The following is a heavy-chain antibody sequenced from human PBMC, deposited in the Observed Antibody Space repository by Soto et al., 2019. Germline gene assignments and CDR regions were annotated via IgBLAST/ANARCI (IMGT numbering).Heavy chain of an antibody. D-gene: IGHD4-4*01. CDR1: GGTFSSYA. CDR2: IIPIFGTA. Sequence: RASVKVSCKASGGTFSSYAISWVRQAPGQGLEWMGGIIPIFGTANYAQKFQGRVTITADESTSTAYMELSSLRSEDTAVYYCARDLGTTTGMDVWGQGTTVTVSS. V-gene: IGHV1-69*13. J-gene: IGHJ6*02. CDR3: ARDLGTTTGMDV.